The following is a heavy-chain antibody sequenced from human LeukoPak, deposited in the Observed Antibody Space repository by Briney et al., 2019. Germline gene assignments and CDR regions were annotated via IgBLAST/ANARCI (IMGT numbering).Heavy chain of an antibody. D-gene: IGHD3-22*01. Sequence: PGGSLRLSCTASGFSFSSHAMHWVRPAPGKGLEWVSYISSSSVTIYYAGSVKGRFTISRDNAKNSLYLQMNTLRAEDTAVYYCARGSDDSSGYYSGAGARADYWGQGTLVTVSS. CDR3: ARGSDDSSGYYSGAGARADY. V-gene: IGHV3-48*01. CDR1: GFSFSSHA. CDR2: ISSSSVTI. J-gene: IGHJ4*02.